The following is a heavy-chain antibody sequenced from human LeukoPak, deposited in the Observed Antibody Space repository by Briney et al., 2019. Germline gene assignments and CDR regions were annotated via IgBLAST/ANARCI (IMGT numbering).Heavy chain of an antibody. D-gene: IGHD1/OR15-1a*01. V-gene: IGHV3-48*03. J-gene: IGHJ4*02. CDR1: GFAFSSYE. Sequence: GGSLRLSCAASGFAFSSYEMNWVRQAPGKGLEWVSYISSSGSTIYYADSVKGRFTISRDNAKNSLYLQMNSLRAEDTAVYYCALDQWRLDYWGQGTLVTVSS. CDR3: ALDQWRLDY. CDR2: ISSSGSTI.